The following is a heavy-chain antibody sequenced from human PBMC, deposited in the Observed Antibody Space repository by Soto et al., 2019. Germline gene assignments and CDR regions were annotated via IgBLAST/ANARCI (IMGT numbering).Heavy chain of an antibody. V-gene: IGHV1-18*04. J-gene: IGHJ6*02. CDR3: ARDNRKELWVEGLNAMDV. CDR2: ISGYNGQT. D-gene: IGHD3-10*01. Sequence: QVQLVQSGPEVTKPGASVKVSCKASAYTFTTYGISWVRQAPGQGLEWMGWISGYNGQTNYPQKFRGRVTLTTYTYPSTAYMELRSLRSDDTAMYYCARDNRKELWVEGLNAMDVWGQGTTVTVSS. CDR1: AYTFTTYG.